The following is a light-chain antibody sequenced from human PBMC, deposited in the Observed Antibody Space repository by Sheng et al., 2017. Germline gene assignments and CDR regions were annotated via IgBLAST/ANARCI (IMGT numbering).Light chain of an antibody. CDR1: QGISNY. J-gene: IGKJ1*01. V-gene: IGKV1-16*01. CDR3: QQTFSTPQRT. Sequence: DIQMTQSPSSLSASVGDRVTITCRASQGISNYLAWFQQKPGKAPKSLIYAASILQGGVPSRFSGSGSGTDFSLSIDNLQPEDFAVYYCQQTFSTPQRTFGPGTKVEIK. CDR2: AAS.